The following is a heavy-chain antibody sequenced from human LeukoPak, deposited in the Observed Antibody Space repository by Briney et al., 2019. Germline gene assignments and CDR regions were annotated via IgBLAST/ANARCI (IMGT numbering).Heavy chain of an antibody. CDR2: IYYSGST. D-gene: IGHD3-10*01. V-gene: IGHV4-31*03. J-gene: IGHJ6*02. CDR3: ARYRGDLYYYYGMDV. Sequence: SQTLSLTCTVSGGSISSGGYYWSWLRQHPGKGLEWIGYIYYSGSTYYNPSLKSRVTISVDTSKNQFSLKLSSVTAADTAVYYCARYRGDLYYYYGMDVWGQGTTVTVSS. CDR1: GGSISSGGYY.